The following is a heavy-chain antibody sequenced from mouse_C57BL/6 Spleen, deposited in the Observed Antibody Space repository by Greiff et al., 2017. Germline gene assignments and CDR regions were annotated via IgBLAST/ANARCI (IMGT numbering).Heavy chain of an antibody. J-gene: IGHJ4*01. CDR1: GYSITSGYY. Sequence: DVHLVESGPGLVKPSQSLSLTCSVTGYSITSGYYWNWIRQFPGNKLEWMGYISYDGSNNYNPSLKNRISITRDTSENQFFLKLNSVTTEDTATYYCARDDYDAMDYWGQGTSVTVSS. V-gene: IGHV3-6*01. CDR3: ARDDYDAMDY. CDR2: ISYDGSN.